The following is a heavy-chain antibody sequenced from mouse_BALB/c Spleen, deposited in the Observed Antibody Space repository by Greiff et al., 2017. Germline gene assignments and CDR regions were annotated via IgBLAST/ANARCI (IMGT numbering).Heavy chain of an antibody. CDR3: AGITTVPYYFDY. Sequence: QVQLKQSAAELARPGASVKMSCKASGYTFTSYTMHWVKQRPGQGLEWIGYINPSSGYTEYNQKFKDKTTLTADKSSSTAYMQLSSLTSEDSAVYYCAGITTVPYYFDYWGQGTTLTVSS. CDR2: INPSSGYT. D-gene: IGHD1-1*01. J-gene: IGHJ2*01. V-gene: IGHV1-4*02. CDR1: GYTFTSYT.